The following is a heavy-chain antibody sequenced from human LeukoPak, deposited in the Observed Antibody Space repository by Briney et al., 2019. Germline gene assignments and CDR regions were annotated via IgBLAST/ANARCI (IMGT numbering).Heavy chain of an antibody. J-gene: IGHJ4*02. CDR1: GFTFSSYS. CDR2: ISSSSSYI. V-gene: IGHV3-21*01. Sequence: GGSLRLSCAASGFTFSSYSMNWVRQAPGKGLEWVSSISSSSSYIYYADSVKGRFTISRDNAKNSLYLQMNSLRAEDTAVYYCARVGRQQLAFDYWGQGTLVTVSS. CDR3: ARVGRQQLAFDY. D-gene: IGHD6-13*01.